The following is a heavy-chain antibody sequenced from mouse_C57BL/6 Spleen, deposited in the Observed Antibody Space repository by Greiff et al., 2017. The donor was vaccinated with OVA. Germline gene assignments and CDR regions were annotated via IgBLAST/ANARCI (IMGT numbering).Heavy chain of an antibody. CDR2: IWSGGST. CDR3: ARKGGFTYWYFDV. CDR1: GFSLTSYG. V-gene: IGHV2-2*01. D-gene: IGHD1-1*01. Sequence: VMLVESGPGLVQPSQSLSITCTVSGFSLTSYGVHWVRQSPGKGLEWLGVIWSGGSTDYNAAFISRLSISKDNSKSQVFFKMNSLQADDTAIYYCARKGGFTYWYFDVWGTGTTVTVSS. J-gene: IGHJ1*03.